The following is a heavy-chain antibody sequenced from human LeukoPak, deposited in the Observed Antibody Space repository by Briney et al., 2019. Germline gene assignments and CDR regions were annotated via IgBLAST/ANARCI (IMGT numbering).Heavy chain of an antibody. V-gene: IGHV2-70*04. J-gene: IGHJ4*02. D-gene: IGHD3-22*01. CDR3: ARSRLPNYYDSSADIPFDY. CDR1: GFSLSTSVMR. Sequence: SGPTLVNPTQTLTLTCTFSGFSLSTSVMRVSWIRQPPGKALEWLARIDWDDDKFYSTSLKTRLTISKDTSKNQVVLTMTNMDPVDTATYYCARSRLPNYYDSSADIPFDYWGQGTLVTVSS. CDR2: IDWDDDK.